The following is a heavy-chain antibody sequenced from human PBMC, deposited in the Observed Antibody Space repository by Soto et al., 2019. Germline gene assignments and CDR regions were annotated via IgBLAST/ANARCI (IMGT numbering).Heavy chain of an antibody. CDR3: AHRRLYSYDF. CDR1: GFSLSTSGVG. Sequence: QITLKESGPTLVKPTQTLTLTCTFSGFSLSTSGVGVGWIRQRPGKALEWLALIYWDDDKRYSPFLKSRLTITKDTSKNQVVLTMANMYPVDTATYDCAHRRLYSYDFWAQGTLVTVSS. J-gene: IGHJ1*01. CDR2: IYWDDDK. D-gene: IGHD5-18*01. V-gene: IGHV2-5*02.